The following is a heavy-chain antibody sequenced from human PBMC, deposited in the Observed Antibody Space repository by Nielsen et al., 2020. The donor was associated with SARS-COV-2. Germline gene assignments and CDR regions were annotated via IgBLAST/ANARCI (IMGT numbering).Heavy chain of an antibody. D-gene: IGHD3/OR15-3a*01. Sequence: ASVKVSCKASGYTFTDYYIHWVRQAPAQGRAWMGRINPYSGGTNYPQKFQGTVTMTSDASISTVYMELTSDDTAVYYCARARATIFGLVMSYGMDVWGQGTTVAVSS. CDR2: INPYSGGT. V-gene: IGHV1-2*06. J-gene: IGHJ6*02. CDR3: ARARATIFGLVMSYGMDV. CDR1: GYTFTDYY.